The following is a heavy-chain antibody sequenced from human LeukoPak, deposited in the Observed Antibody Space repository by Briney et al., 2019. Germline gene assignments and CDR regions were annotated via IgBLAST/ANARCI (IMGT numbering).Heavy chain of an antibody. Sequence: GGSLRLSCTASGFSFSGSGLSWVRQAPGKGLEWVCFITSKDNGGTTVYAASVKGGFTISRDDSKSIAYLQMNSLKTEDTALYYCTVFDYWGQGTLVTVSS. CDR3: TVFDY. V-gene: IGHV3-49*04. CDR1: GFSFSGSG. J-gene: IGHJ4*02. CDR2: ITSKDNGGTT.